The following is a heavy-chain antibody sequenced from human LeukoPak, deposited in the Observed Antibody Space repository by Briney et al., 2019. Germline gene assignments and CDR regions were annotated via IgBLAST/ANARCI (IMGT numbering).Heavy chain of an antibody. D-gene: IGHD2-2*02. Sequence: GGSLRLSCAPSGFTFSSYAMHWVRQAPGKGLEWVAVISFDGSNKYYADSVKGRFTISRDNSKNTLYLQMNSLRAEDTAVYYCARARRLGVPAAITGYFDYWGQGTLVTVSS. CDR2: ISFDGSNK. V-gene: IGHV3-30-3*01. CDR1: GFTFSSYA. J-gene: IGHJ4*02. CDR3: ARARRLGVPAAITGYFDY.